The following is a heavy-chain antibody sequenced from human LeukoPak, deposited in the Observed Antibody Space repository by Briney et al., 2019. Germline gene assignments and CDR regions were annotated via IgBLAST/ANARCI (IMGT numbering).Heavy chain of an antibody. CDR1: GFTFSSYG. V-gene: IGHV3-30*18. Sequence: PGRSLRLSCAASGFTFSSYGMHWVRQAPGKGLEWVAVISYDGSNKYYADSVKGRFTISRDNSKNTLYLQMNSLRAEDTAVYYCAKDSSGRYGMDVWGQRTTVTVSS. D-gene: IGHD3-22*01. CDR3: AKDSSGRYGMDV. CDR2: ISYDGSNK. J-gene: IGHJ6*02.